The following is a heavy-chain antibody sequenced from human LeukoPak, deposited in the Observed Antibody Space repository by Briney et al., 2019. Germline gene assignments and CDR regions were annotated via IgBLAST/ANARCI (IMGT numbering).Heavy chain of an antibody. D-gene: IGHD6-13*01. J-gene: IGHJ2*01. Sequence: KPSETLSLTCTVSGGSISSYYWSWIRQPAGKGLEWIGRIYTSGSTNYNPSLKSRVTMSVDTSKNQFSLKLSSVTAADTAVYYCARVASSAADTYWYFDLWGRGTLVTVSS. CDR2: IYTSGST. CDR1: GGSISSYY. V-gene: IGHV4-4*07. CDR3: ARVASSAADTYWYFDL.